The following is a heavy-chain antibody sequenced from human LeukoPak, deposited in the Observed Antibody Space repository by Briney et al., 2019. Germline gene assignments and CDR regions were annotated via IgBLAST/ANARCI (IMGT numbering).Heavy chain of an antibody. J-gene: IGHJ5*02. V-gene: IGHV3-23*01. CDR2: ISGSGGST. CDR3: ATQGVPHNWFDP. Sequence: GGSLRLSCAASGFTFSSYAMSWVRQAPGKGLEWVSAISGSGGSTYYADSVKGRFTISRDNSENTLYLQMNSLRAEDTAVYYCATQGVPHNWFDPWGQGTLVTVSS. D-gene: IGHD6-6*01. CDR1: GFTFSSYA.